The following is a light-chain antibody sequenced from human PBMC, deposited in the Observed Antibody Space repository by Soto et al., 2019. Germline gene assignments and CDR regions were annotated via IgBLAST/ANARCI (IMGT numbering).Light chain of an antibody. V-gene: IGLV3-9*01. J-gene: IGLJ2*01. CDR3: QVWDNSVV. Sequence: SYELTQPLSVSVALGQTARITCGENNFGSQTVHWYQQKPGQAPILVIYRDTNRPSGIPERFSGSNSGNTATLTISGAQAGDEADYYCQVWDNSVVFGGGTKLTVL. CDR2: RDT. CDR1: NFGSQT.